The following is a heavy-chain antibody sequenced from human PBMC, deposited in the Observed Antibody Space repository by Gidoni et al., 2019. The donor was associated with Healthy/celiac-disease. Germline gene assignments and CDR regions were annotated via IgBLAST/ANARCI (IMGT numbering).Heavy chain of an antibody. D-gene: IGHD6-6*01. J-gene: IGHJ6*03. Sequence: QVQLQESGPGLVQPSETLSLTCTVSGGSISSYYWSWIRQPPGKGLEWIGYIYYSGSTNYNPSLKSRVTISVDTSKNQFSLKLSSVTAADTAVYYCARVVGEAARLRYYYMDVWGKGTTVTVSS. CDR2: IYYSGST. CDR1: GGSISSYY. V-gene: IGHV4-59*01. CDR3: ARVVGEAARLRYYYMDV.